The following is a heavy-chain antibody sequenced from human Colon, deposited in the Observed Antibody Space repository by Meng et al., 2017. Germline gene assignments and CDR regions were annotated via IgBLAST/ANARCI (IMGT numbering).Heavy chain of an antibody. D-gene: IGHD2-2*01. CDR3: ARRAPAVNFDS. V-gene: IGHV4-4*02. CDR2: IYHSGST. Sequence: QVHLQESGPGLVKPSGTLSLTCDVSGGSISSSYWWSWVRQPPGKGLEWIGEIYHSGSTNYNPSLKSRATISFDKSKKEVSLKLRSVTAADTAVYYCARRAPAVNFDSWGQGALVTVSS. CDR1: GGSISSSYW. J-gene: IGHJ4*02.